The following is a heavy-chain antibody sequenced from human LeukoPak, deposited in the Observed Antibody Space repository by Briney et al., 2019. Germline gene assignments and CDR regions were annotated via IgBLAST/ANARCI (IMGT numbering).Heavy chain of an antibody. CDR1: GYSVTSYW. J-gene: IGHJ4*02. V-gene: IGHV5-51*01. Sequence: AESLKISCKSAGYSVTSYWICWVRQIPGKSLEWMGIIYPGDYDARYCPSFQGQVTISADKSLSTVCLQWSSLKASDTAMYYCARYGVGATSRSRLGYYFDYWGQGTLVTVSS. CDR2: IYPGDYDA. CDR3: ARYGVGATSRSRLGYYFDY. D-gene: IGHD1-26*01.